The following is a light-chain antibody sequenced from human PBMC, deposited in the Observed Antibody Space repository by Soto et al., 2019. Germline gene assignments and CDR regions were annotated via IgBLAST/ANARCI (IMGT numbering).Light chain of an antibody. CDR1: QGISDY. J-gene: IGKJ4*01. V-gene: IGKV1-9*01. CDR2: GAS. Sequence: DLQLTQSPSFLSASVGDRVTISCRASQGISDYLAWYQQKPGKAPKLLIYGASTLQSGVPSRFSGIASGTEFTLTISSLQPEDFATYFCQQFNAYPLTFGGGTKLEIK. CDR3: QQFNAYPLT.